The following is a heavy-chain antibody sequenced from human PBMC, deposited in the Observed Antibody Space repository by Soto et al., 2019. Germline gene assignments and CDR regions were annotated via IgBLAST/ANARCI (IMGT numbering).Heavy chain of an antibody. CDR3: ARDLRGTIDY. CDR2: ISSSGSTI. V-gene: IGHV3-48*03. J-gene: IGHJ4*02. Sequence: GSLRLSCAASGFTFISYEINFVRQAPGKGLEWVSYISSSGSTIYYADSVKGRFTISRDNAKNSLYLQMNSLRAEDTAVYYCARDLRGTIDYWGQGTLVTVSS. CDR1: GFTFISYE. D-gene: IGHD1-1*01.